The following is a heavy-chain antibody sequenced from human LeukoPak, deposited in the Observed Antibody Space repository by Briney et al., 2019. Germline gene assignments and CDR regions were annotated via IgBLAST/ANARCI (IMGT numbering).Heavy chain of an antibody. CDR1: GYTFTSYG. V-gene: IGHV1-18*01. D-gene: IGHD3-16*02. Sequence: GASVKVSCKASGYTFTSYGISWVRQAPGQGLEWMGWISAYNGNRLYAQTLQDRVTMTTDTSTTTAYMELRGLRSDDTAVYYCAKYRPYSYYMDVWGKGTTVTVSS. CDR3: AKYRPYSYYMDV. J-gene: IGHJ6*03. CDR2: ISAYNGNR.